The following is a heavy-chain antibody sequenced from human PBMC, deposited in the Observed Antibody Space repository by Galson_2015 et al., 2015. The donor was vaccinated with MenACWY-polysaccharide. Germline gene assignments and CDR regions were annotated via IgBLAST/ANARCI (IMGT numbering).Heavy chain of an antibody. J-gene: IGHJ4*02. D-gene: IGHD5-24*01. CDR2: ISGSGGST. CDR3: AKGLVPMTTNDY. Sequence: SLRLSCAASGFTFSSYAMSWVRQAPGEGLEWVSAISGSGGSTYYADSVKGRFTISRDNSKNTLYLQMNSLRAEDTAVYYCAKGLVPMTTNDYWGQGTLVTVSS. CDR1: GFTFSSYA. V-gene: IGHV3-23*01.